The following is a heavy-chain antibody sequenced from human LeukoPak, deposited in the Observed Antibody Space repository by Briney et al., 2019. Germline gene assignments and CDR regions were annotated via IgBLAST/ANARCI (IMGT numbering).Heavy chain of an antibody. CDR2: ISGSGVST. V-gene: IGHV3-23*01. CDR3: AKDRSGWYGGFDY. J-gene: IGHJ4*02. CDR1: GFTFRTSG. Sequence: GGSLRLSCAASGFTFRTSGMSWVRQAPGKGLEWVSAISGSGVSTYYADSVKGRLTISRDNSKNTLYLQMNSLRAEDTAVYHCAKDRSGWYGGFDYWGQGTLVTVSS. D-gene: IGHD6-19*01.